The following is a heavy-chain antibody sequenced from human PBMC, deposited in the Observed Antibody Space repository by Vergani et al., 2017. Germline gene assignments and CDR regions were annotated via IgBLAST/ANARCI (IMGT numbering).Heavy chain of an antibody. Sequence: QVQLQESGPGLVKPSETLSLTCTVSGGSISSYYWSWIRQPPGKGLEWIGYIYYSGSTNYNPSLKSRVTISVDTSKNQFSLKLSSVTAADTAVYYCARDRAQYYDILTGYYYYYYGMDVWGQGTTVTVSS. CDR3: ARDRAQYYDILTGYYYYYYGMDV. D-gene: IGHD3-9*01. CDR1: GGSISSYY. J-gene: IGHJ6*02. V-gene: IGHV4-59*01. CDR2: IYYSGST.